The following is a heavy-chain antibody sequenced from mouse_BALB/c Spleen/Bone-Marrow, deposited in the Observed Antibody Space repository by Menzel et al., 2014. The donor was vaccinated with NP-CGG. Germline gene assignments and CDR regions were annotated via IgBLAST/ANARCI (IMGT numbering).Heavy chain of an antibody. J-gene: IGHJ4*01. V-gene: IGHV1-69*02. Sequence: LVESGAELVKPGASVKLSCKASGYTFTNYWMHWVKQRPGQGLEWIGEIDPSDSYSNYNQNFKGKATLTVDKSSSTAYMQLTSLTSEDSAVYYCARGVVYYYAMDYWGQGTSVTVSS. CDR1: GYTFTNYW. CDR2: IDPSDSYS. CDR3: ARGVVYYYAMDY.